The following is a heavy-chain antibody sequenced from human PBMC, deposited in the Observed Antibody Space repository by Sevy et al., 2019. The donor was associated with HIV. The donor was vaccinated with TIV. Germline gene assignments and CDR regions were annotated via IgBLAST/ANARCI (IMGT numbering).Heavy chain of an antibody. V-gene: IGHV4-34*01. CDR3: ARHCTGTSCSHAFYI. D-gene: IGHD2-2*01. J-gene: IGHJ3*02. Sequence: SESLSLTCAVYGGSFSGYYWSWIRQPPGKGLEWIGEINHSGSTNYNPSLKSRVTISVDTSKNQFSLKLSSVTAADTAVTSCARHCTGTSCSHAFYIWGQGTMVTVSS. CDR1: GGSFSGYY. CDR2: INHSGST.